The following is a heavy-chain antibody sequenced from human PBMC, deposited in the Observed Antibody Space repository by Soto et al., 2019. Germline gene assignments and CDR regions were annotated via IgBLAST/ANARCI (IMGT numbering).Heavy chain of an antibody. CDR1: GYTFTSYD. CDR2: MNPNSGNT. CDR3: ARERSAAGTGWFDP. Sequence: QVQLVQSGAEVKKPGASVTVSCKASGYTFTSYDINWVRQATGQGLEWMGWMNPNSGNTGYAQKFRGRVTMTRNTSISTAYMELSSLRSEDTAVYFCARERSAAGTGWFDPWGQGTLVTVSS. J-gene: IGHJ5*02. V-gene: IGHV1-8*01. D-gene: IGHD6-13*01.